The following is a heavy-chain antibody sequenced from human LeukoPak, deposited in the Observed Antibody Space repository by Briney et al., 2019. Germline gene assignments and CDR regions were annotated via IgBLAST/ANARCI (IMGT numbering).Heavy chain of an antibody. D-gene: IGHD5-12*01. CDR2: IYYSGST. CDR1: GGSISSSSYY. V-gene: IGHV4-39*07. CDR3: ARVIYSGYDYYFDY. J-gene: IGHJ4*02. Sequence: SETLSLTCTVSGGSISSSSYYWGWIRQPPGKGLEWIGSIYYSGSTYYKPSLKSRVTISVDTSKNQFSLKLSSVTAADTAVYYCARVIYSGYDYYFDYWGQGTLVTVSS.